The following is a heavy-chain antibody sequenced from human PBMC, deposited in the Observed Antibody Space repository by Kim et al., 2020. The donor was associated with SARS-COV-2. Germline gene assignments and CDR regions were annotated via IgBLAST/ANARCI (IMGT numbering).Heavy chain of an antibody. CDR1: GGSISSYY. V-gene: IGHV4-59*01. D-gene: IGHD6-19*01. J-gene: IGHJ4*02. Sequence: SQTLSLTCTVSGGSISSYYWSWIRQPPGKGLEWIGYIYYSGSTNYNPSLKSRVTISVDTSKNQFSLKLSSVTAADTAGYYCASFGYSSGPYGYWGQGTLVTVSS. CDR2: IYYSGST. CDR3: ASFGYSSGPYGY.